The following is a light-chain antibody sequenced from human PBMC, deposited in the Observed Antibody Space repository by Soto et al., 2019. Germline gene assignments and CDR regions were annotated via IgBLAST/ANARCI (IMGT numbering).Light chain of an antibody. J-gene: IGLJ1*01. V-gene: IGLV1-51*02. Sequence: QSALTQPPSVSAAPGQKVTISCSGSSSNIENNYVSWYRQLPGTAPALLIYEDNKRPSGIPDRFSGSKSGTSATLGITGLETGHEADYYCATWDSSLSGGVFGTGTKVTVL. CDR3: ATWDSSLSGGV. CDR2: EDN. CDR1: SSNIENNY.